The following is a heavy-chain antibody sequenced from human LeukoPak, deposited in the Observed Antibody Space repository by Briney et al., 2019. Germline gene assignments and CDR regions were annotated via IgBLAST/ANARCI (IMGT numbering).Heavy chain of an antibody. CDR1: GGTSSSYA. CDR3: ARGGPNGYTYAVRYYNWFDP. D-gene: IGHD5-24*01. V-gene: IGHV1-69*01. Sequence: GASVKVSCKASGGTSSSYAISWVRQAPGQGLEWMGGIIPIFGTANYAQKFQARVTITADESTSTAYMELSSLRSEGTAVYYCARGGPNGYTYAVRYYNWFDPWGQGTLVTVSS. CDR2: IIPIFGTA. J-gene: IGHJ5*02.